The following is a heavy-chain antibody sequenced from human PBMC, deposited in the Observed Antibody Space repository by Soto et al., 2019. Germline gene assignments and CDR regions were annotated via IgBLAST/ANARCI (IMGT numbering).Heavy chain of an antibody. Sequence: GGSLRLSCAASGFTFSSYAMHWVRQAPGKGLEWVAVISYDGSNKYYADSVKGRFTISRDNSKNTLYLQMNSLRAEDTAVYYCASSRFLRHWFDPWGQGTLVTVS. J-gene: IGHJ5*02. D-gene: IGHD6-6*01. CDR1: GFTFSSYA. V-gene: IGHV3-30-3*01. CDR2: ISYDGSNK. CDR3: ASSRFLRHWFDP.